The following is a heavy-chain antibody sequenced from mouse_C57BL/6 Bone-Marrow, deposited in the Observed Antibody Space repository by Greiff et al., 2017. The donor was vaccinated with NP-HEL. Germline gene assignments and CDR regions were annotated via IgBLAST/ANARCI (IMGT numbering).Heavy chain of an antibody. CDR1: GFTFSSYA. V-gene: IGHV5-4*01. CDR3: ARDPRSSPYYFDY. D-gene: IGHD1-1*01. J-gene: IGHJ2*01. CDR2: ISDGGSYT. Sequence: EVKLVESGGGLVKPGGSLKLSCAASGFTFSSYAMSWVRQTPEKGLEWVATISDGGSYTYYPDNVKGRFTISRDNAKNNLYLQMSHLKSEDTAMYYCARDPRSSPYYFDYWGQGTTLTVSS.